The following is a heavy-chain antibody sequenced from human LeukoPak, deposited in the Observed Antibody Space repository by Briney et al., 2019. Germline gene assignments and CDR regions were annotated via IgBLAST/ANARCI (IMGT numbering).Heavy chain of an antibody. CDR3: ARLDGDSLFDY. Sequence: SETLSLTCTVSGGSISSSTYYWGWIRQPPGKGLEWIGSIYYSGSTYYNPSFKSRVTISVDTSKNQFSLKLSSVTAADTAVYYCARLDGDSLFDYWGQGTLATVSS. D-gene: IGHD4-17*01. CDR1: GGSISSSTYY. CDR2: IYYSGST. J-gene: IGHJ4*02. V-gene: IGHV4-39*01.